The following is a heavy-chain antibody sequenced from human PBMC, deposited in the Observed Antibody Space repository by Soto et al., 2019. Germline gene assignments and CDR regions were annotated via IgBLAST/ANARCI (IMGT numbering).Heavy chain of an antibody. CDR1: GFTFSSYA. CDR2: ISGSGGST. V-gene: IGHV3-23*01. Sequence: EVQLLESGGGLVQPGGSLRLSCAASGFTFSSYAMSWVRQAPGKGLEWVSAISGSGGSTYYADSVKGRFTISRDKSKNTPYLQMNSMRAEDTAVYYCANVPPAVAGTNFNYWGQGTLVTVSS. D-gene: IGHD6-19*01. CDR3: ANVPPAVAGTNFNY. J-gene: IGHJ4*02.